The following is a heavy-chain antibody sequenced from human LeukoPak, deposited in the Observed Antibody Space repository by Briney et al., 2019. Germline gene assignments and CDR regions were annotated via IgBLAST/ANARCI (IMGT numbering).Heavy chain of an antibody. CDR3: ATGASTSPRGLDV. J-gene: IGHJ6*02. CDR2: TDLEDTET. V-gene: IGHV1-24*01. CDR1: GDSLSDLS. Sequence: ASVKVSCKVSGDSLSDLSMHWVRQAPGKGLEWIGGTDLEDTETVYAQNFEDRLTVTEDASANTAYMELTSLTSADTGMYYCATGASTSPRGLDVWGQGTTVTVSS.